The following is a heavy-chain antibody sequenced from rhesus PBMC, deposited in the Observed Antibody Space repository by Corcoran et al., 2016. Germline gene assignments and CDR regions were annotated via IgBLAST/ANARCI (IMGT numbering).Heavy chain of an antibody. J-gene: IGHJ4*01. V-gene: IGHV4-76*01. CDR1: GGSISSGYD. D-gene: IGHD3-9*01. CDR2: IYGSIGST. Sequence: QVQLQESGPGLVKPSETLSLTCAVSGGSISSGYDWSWIRQPPGKGLEWIGYIYGSIGSTNYNPSLKNRVTMSKDASKNQCCLKLSSVTAADTAVYYCARRRIYFDYWGQGVLVTVSS. CDR3: ARRRIYFDY.